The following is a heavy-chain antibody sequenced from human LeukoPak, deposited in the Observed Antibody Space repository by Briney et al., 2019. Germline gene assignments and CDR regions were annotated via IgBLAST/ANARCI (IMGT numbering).Heavy chain of an antibody. CDR2: ISSGSSFI. CDR3: AREVYGVYYFDY. J-gene: IGHJ4*02. V-gene: IGHV3-21*01. Sequence: PGGSLRLSCAASGFTFSTYTMSWVRQAPGKGLEWVSSISSGSSFISYADSVKGRFTISRDNAKNSLYLQMNSLRAEDTAVYYCAREVYGVYYFDYWGQGTLVTVSS. CDR1: GFTFSTYT. D-gene: IGHD4-17*01.